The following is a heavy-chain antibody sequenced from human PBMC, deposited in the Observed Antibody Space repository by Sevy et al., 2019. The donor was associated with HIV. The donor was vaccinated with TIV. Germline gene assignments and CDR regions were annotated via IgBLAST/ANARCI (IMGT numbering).Heavy chain of an antibody. V-gene: IGHV3-7*01. J-gene: IGHJ4*02. CDR1: GFTFTTYW. CDR3: ARVGIFEKSESLYRFMDY. Sequence: GGSLRLSCAASGFTFTTYWMTWVRQAPGKGLEWVANINQDGSKINYVDSVKGRFIISRDNAKKSLYVQMNSLRADDTAVYYCARVGIFEKSESLYRFMDYWGQGTLVTVSS. CDR2: INQDGSKI. D-gene: IGHD1-26*01.